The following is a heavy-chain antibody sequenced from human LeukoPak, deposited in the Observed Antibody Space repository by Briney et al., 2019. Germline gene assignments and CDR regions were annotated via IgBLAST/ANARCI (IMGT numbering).Heavy chain of an antibody. V-gene: IGHV3-30*18. J-gene: IGHJ4*02. CDR1: GFTFSNYA. Sequence: PGRSLRLSCEASGFTFSNYALHWVRQAPGKGLEWLAVISSDGANDYYADSVKGRFTISRDNSKNTLYLQMNSLRAEDTAVYYCAKHYSSGWYAYPHFDYWGQGTLVTVSS. CDR3: AKHYSSGWYAYPHFDY. CDR2: ISSDGAND. D-gene: IGHD6-19*01.